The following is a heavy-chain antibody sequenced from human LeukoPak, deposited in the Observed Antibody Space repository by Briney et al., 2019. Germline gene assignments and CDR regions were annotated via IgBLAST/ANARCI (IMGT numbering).Heavy chain of an antibody. CDR1: GYSISSGYY. D-gene: IGHD1/OR15-1a*01. Sequence: SETLSLTCTVSGYSISSGYYWGWIRQPPGKGLEWIGSIYYSGSTYYNPSLKSRVTISVHTSKNQFSLKLSSVTAADTAVYYCARDRHWTNDWVFDYWGQGTLVTVSS. V-gene: IGHV4-38-2*02. J-gene: IGHJ4*02. CDR3: ARDRHWTNDWVFDY. CDR2: IYYSGST.